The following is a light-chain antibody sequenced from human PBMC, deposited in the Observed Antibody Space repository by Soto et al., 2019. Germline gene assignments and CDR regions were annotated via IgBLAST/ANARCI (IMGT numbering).Light chain of an antibody. Sequence: EIVLTQSPATLSLSPGERATLSCRASQSVSSYLAWYQQKPGQAPRLLIYDASNRATGIPARFSGSGSGKDFTLPISSLEPEDFAVYYCQQRSNWPATFGQGTKLEIK. CDR1: QSVSSY. CDR3: QQRSNWPAT. V-gene: IGKV3-11*01. CDR2: DAS. J-gene: IGKJ2*01.